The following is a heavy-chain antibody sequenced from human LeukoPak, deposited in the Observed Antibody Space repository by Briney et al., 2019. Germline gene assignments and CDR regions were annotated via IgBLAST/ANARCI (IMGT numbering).Heavy chain of an antibody. Sequence: HWASVKVSCKASGGTFSSYAISWVRQAPGQGLEWMGRIIPIFGTANYAQKFQGRVTITADESTSTAYMELSSLRSEDTAVYYCARVFGGNQENYFDYWGQGTLVTVSS. V-gene: IGHV1-69*13. CDR2: IIPIFGTA. CDR1: GGTFSSYA. CDR3: ARVFGGNQENYFDY. J-gene: IGHJ4*02. D-gene: IGHD4-23*01.